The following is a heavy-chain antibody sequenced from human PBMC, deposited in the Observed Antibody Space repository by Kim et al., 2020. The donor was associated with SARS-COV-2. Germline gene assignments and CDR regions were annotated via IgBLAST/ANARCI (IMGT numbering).Heavy chain of an antibody. D-gene: IGHD2-2*01. CDR1: GYTFTSYA. V-gene: IGHV1-3*01. CDR3: ARDTGYCSSTSCYQEVFDY. CDR2: INAGNGNT. J-gene: IGHJ4*02. Sequence: ASVKVSCKASGYTFTSYAMHWVRQAPGQRLEWMGWINAGNGNTKYSQKFQGRVTITRDTSASTAYMELSSLRSEDTAVYYRARDTGYCSSTSCYQEVFDYWGQGTLVTVSS.